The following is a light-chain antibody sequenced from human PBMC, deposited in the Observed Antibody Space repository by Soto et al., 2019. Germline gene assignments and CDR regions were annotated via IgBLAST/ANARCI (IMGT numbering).Light chain of an antibody. V-gene: IGLV2-14*01. Sequence: QSALTQPASVSGSPAQSITISCTGSSSDIGTYKYVSWYQQHPGKGPILIIYEVTNRPSGVSNRFSGSKSGNTASLTISGLQAEDEADYYCSSYTISNTLVLFGGGTQLTVL. CDR3: SSYTISNTLVL. J-gene: IGLJ2*01. CDR2: EVT. CDR1: SSDIGTYKY.